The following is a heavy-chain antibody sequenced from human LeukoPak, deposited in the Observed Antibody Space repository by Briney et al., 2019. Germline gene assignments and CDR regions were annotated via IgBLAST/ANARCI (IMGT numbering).Heavy chain of an antibody. D-gene: IGHD4-23*01. J-gene: IGHJ4*02. V-gene: IGHV1-69*04. CDR1: VGTFISSA. CDR2: IIPILGIA. CDR3: ARVSSNSRGDYFDY. Sequence: SVKVSCKASVGTFISSAISWVRQAPGQGLEWMGRIIPILGIANYAQKFQGRVTITADKATSTAYMELSSLRSEDTAVYYCARVSSNSRGDYFDYWGQGTLVTVSS.